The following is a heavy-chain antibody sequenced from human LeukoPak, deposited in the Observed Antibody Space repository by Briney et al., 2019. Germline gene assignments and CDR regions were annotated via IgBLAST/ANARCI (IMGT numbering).Heavy chain of an antibody. CDR3: ARRMPAATAVDY. CDR1: GYTFTSYG. CDR2: IYTDTGKP. J-gene: IGHJ4*02. Sequence: ASVKVSCKASGYTFTSYGISWVRQAPGQGLEWMGWIYTDTGKPTYAQGFTGRFVFSLDKSVSTAYLQITSLKAEDTAVYFCARRMPAATAVDYWGQGTLVTVSS. V-gene: IGHV7-4-1*02. D-gene: IGHD6-13*01.